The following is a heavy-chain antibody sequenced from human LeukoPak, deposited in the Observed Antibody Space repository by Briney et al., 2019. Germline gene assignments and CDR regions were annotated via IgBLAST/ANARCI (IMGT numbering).Heavy chain of an antibody. CDR2: IYSGGST. D-gene: IGHD2-8*01. V-gene: IGHV3-53*01. CDR1: GFTVGSSY. J-gene: IGHJ3*02. Sequence: GGPLRLSCTASGFTVGSSYISWVRQAPGKGLEWVSVIYSGGSTYYADSVKGRFTISRDNSKNTLHLQVNSLRAEDTAVYYCARAREGCTNYAFDIWGQGTMVTVSS. CDR3: ARAREGCTNYAFDI.